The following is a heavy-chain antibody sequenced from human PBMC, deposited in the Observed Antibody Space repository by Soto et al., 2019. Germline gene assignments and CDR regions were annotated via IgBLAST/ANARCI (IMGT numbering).Heavy chain of an antibody. CDR2: ISGSGGST. Sequence: GGSLRLSCAASGFTFSSYAMSWVRQAPGKGLEWVSAISGSGGSTYYADSVKGRFTISRDNSKNTLYLQMNSLRAEDTAVYYCAKPSGLWTMIVVDQFDYWGQGTLVTVSS. CDR1: GFTFSSYA. D-gene: IGHD3-22*01. J-gene: IGHJ4*02. CDR3: AKPSGLWTMIVVDQFDY. V-gene: IGHV3-23*01.